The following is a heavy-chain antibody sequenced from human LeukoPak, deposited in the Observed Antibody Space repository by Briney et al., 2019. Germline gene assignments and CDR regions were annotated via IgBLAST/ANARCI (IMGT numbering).Heavy chain of an antibody. Sequence: SETLSLTCTVTGGSISSYYWSWIRQPPGKGLEWIGSIYYSGSTYYNPSLKSRVTISVDTSKSQFSLKLSSVTAADTAVYYCARVQYCSSISCYTGAFDIWCQGTMVTVSS. J-gene: IGHJ3*02. V-gene: IGHV4-59*01. CDR3: ARVQYCSSISCYTGAFDI. CDR2: IYYSGST. CDR1: GGSISSYY. D-gene: IGHD2-2*02.